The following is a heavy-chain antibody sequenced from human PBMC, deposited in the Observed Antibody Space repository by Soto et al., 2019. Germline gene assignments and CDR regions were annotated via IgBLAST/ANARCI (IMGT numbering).Heavy chain of an antibody. V-gene: IGHV3-15*07. J-gene: IGHJ4*02. CDR3: ARDSSSWSLQTFFDY. CDR2: IKSKADGGTT. CDR1: GFSFSDAW. D-gene: IGHD6-13*01. Sequence: GGSLRLSCAASGFSFSDAWINWVRQAPGRGLEWVGRIKSKADGGTTDFAAPMKGRFAVSRDNAKNSLYLQMNSLRAEDTAVYYCARDSSSWSLQTFFDYWGQGTLVTVSS.